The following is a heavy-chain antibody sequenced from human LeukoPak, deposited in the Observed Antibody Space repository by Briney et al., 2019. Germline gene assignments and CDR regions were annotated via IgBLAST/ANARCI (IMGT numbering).Heavy chain of an antibody. CDR2: IYYGGSS. V-gene: IGHV4-59*01. J-gene: IGHJ4*02. D-gene: IGHD2-8*02. Sequence: SETLSLTCTVSGGSISSSYLSWIRQPPGKGLEYIGYIYYGGSSNYNPSLKSRVTILLDTSTNQFSLKLSSVTAAGTAVYYCARIATGGPFDYWGQGTLVTVSS. CDR3: ARIATGGPFDY. CDR1: GGSISSSY.